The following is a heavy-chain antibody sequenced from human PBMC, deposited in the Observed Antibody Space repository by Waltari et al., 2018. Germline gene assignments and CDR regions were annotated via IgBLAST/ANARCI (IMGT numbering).Heavy chain of an antibody. CDR1: GGSISSYY. CDR2: IYYSGST. CDR3: ARDTNSGSYEIYFQH. Sequence: QVQLQESGPGLVTPSETLSLTCPVSGGSISSYYWSWIRQPPGKGLEWIGYIYYSGSTNYNPSLKSRVTISVDTSKNQFSLKLSSVTAADTAVYYCARDTNSGSYEIYFQHWGQGTLVTVSS. J-gene: IGHJ1*01. D-gene: IGHD1-26*01. V-gene: IGHV4-59*01.